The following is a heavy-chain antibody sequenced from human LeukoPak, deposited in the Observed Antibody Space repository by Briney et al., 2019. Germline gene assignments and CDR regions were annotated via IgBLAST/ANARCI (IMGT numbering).Heavy chain of an antibody. D-gene: IGHD1-26*01. CDR1: GGTFSSYA. CDR3: ARDLNGSYYWFDP. J-gene: IGHJ5*02. Sequence: SVKVSCNASGGTFSSYAISWVRQAPGQGLGWMGGIIPIFGTANYAQKFQGRVTITADESTSTAYMELSSLRSEDTAVYYCARDLNGSYYWFDPWGQGTLVTVSS. CDR2: IIPIFGTA. V-gene: IGHV1-69*13.